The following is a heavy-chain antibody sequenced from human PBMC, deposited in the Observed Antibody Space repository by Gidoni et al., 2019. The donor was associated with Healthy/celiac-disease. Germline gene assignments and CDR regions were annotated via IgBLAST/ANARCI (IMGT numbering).Heavy chain of an antibody. CDR2: INHSGST. Sequence: QVQLQQWGAGLLKPSETLSLTCAVSGGSFSGYYWSWIRQPPGKGLEWIGEINHSGSTNYNPCLKSRVTISVDTSKNQFSLKLSSVTAADTAVYYCARSRRYFGGFDPWGQGTLVTVSS. CDR1: GGSFSGYY. V-gene: IGHV4-34*01. J-gene: IGHJ5*02. D-gene: IGHD3-10*01. CDR3: ARSRRYFGGFDP.